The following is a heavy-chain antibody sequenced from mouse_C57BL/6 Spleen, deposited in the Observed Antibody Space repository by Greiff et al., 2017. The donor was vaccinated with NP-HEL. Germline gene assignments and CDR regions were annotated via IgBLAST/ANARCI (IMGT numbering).Heavy chain of an antibody. CDR3: ARRGNYYGSSPFDY. J-gene: IGHJ2*01. CDR1: GYTFTDYN. CDR2: INPNNGGT. D-gene: IGHD1-1*01. V-gene: IGHV1-18*01. Sequence: EVQLQQSGPELVKPGASVKIPCKASGYTFTDYNMDWVKQSHGKSLEWIGDINPNNGGTIYNQKFKGQATLTVDKSSSTAYMELRSLTSEDTAVYYCARRGNYYGSSPFDYWGQGTTLTVSS.